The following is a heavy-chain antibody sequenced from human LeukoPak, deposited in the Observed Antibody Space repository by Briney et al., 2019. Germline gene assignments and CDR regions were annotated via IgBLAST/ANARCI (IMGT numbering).Heavy chain of an antibody. CDR3: ASGYCSSTSCHSPGY. CDR1: GGSISSGDYY. CDR2: IYYSGST. D-gene: IGHD2-2*01. J-gene: IGHJ4*02. V-gene: IGHV4-30-4*01. Sequence: PETLSITCTVSGGSISSGDYYWSWIRQPPGKGLEWIGYIYYSGSTYYNPSLKSRVTISVDTSKNQFSLKLSSVTAADTAVYYCASGYCSSTSCHSPGYWGQGTLVTVSS.